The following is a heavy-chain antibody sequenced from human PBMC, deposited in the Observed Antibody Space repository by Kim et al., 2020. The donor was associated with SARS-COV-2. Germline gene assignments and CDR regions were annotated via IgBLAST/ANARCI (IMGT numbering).Heavy chain of an antibody. D-gene: IGHD6-19*01. CDR2: ISSSGSTI. Sequence: GGSLRLSCAASGFTFSDYYMSWIRQAPGKGLEWVSYISSSGSTIYYADSVKGRFTISRDNAKNSLYLQINSLKAKDTAVYYCARGIAVAGPFDYWGQGTLVTVSS. CDR3: ARGIAVAGPFDY. J-gene: IGHJ4*02. V-gene: IGHV3-11*01. CDR1: GFTFSDYY.